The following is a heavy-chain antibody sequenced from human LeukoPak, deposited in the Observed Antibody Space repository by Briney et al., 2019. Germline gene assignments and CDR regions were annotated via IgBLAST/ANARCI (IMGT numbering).Heavy chain of an antibody. CDR2: INPNSGGT. CDR3: AREFRGIAAAGTFDY. D-gene: IGHD6-13*01. V-gene: IGHV1-2*02. CDR1: GYTFTGYY. Sequence: ASVKVSCKASGYTFTGYYMHWVRQAPGQGLEWMGWINPNSGGTNYAQKLQGRVTMTTDTSTSTAYMELRSLRSDDTAVYYCAREFRGIAAAGTFDYWGQGTLVTVSS. J-gene: IGHJ4*02.